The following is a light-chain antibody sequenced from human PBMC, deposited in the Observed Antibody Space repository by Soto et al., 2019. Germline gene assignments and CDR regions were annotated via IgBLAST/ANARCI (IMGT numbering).Light chain of an antibody. V-gene: IGKV3-15*01. CDR1: QSVSSN. CDR3: QQSGNWPRT. CDR2: DAS. Sequence: IVMTQSPATLSVSPGERATLSCRASQSVSSNLAWFQQEPGQAPRLLIFDASTRATGIPARFSGSGSGTEFTLTISSLQSEDFAVYYCQQSGNWPRTFGQGTKVEIK. J-gene: IGKJ1*01.